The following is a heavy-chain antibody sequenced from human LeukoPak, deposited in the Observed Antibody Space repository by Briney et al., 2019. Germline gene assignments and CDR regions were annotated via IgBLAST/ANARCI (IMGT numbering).Heavy chain of an antibody. J-gene: IGHJ4*02. CDR2: IYTSGST. D-gene: IGHD6-19*01. V-gene: IGHV4-4*07. CDR1: GGSISSYY. Sequence: PSETLSLTCTVSGGSISSYYWSWIRQPAGKGLEWIGRIYTSGSTNYNPSLKSRVTMSVDTSKNQFSLKLSSVTAADTAVYYCARDAHTPLRSSGWWYFDYWGQGTLVTVSS. CDR3: ARDAHTPLRSSGWWYFDY.